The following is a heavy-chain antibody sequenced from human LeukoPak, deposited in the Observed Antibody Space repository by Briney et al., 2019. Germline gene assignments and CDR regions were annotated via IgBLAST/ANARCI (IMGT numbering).Heavy chain of an antibody. Sequence: ASVKVSCKASGYTFTSYGITWVRQAPGQGLEWMGWISAYNGNTNYALKLQGRVTMTTDTSTSTAYMELRSLRSDDTAVYFCARDIRGATISWYYGMDVWGQGTTVTVSS. D-gene: IGHD1-26*01. V-gene: IGHV1-18*01. CDR3: ARDIRGATISWYYGMDV. CDR1: GYTFTSYG. CDR2: ISAYNGNT. J-gene: IGHJ6*02.